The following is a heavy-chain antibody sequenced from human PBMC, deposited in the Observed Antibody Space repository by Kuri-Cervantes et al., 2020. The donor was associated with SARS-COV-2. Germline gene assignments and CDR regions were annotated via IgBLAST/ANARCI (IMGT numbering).Heavy chain of an antibody. J-gene: IGHJ3*02. CDR2: INPNSGGT. CDR1: GYTFTGYY. CDR3: ARLKEWEEEAFDI. V-gene: IGHV1-2*04. D-gene: IGHD1-26*01. Sequence: ASVKVSCKASGYTFTGYYMHWVRQAPGQGLEWMGWINPNSGGTNYAQKFQGWVTMTRDTSISTVYMELSRLRSDDTAVYYCARLKEWEEEAFDIWGQGTMVTVSS.